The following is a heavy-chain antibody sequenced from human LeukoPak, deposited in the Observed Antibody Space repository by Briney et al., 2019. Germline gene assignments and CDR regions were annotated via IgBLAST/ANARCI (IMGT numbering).Heavy chain of an antibody. Sequence: PSETLSLTCGVSGYSIRSGYYWGWIRQPPGKGLEWIASIYHSGSTYYNPPLKSRVTISVDTSKNQFSLRLSSVTAADTAVYYCARNGLLRFLEPQDYWGQGTLVTVSS. J-gene: IGHJ4*02. CDR3: ARNGLLRFLEPQDY. V-gene: IGHV4-38-2*01. CDR2: IYHSGST. D-gene: IGHD3-3*01. CDR1: GYSIRSGYY.